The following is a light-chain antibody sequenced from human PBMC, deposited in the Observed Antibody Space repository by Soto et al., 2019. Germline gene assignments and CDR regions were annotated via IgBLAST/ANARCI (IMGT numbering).Light chain of an antibody. CDR3: SSYTTSSSWV. J-gene: IGLJ3*02. CDR1: SSDVGGYNY. V-gene: IGLV2-14*01. CDR2: VVS. Sequence: QSAVTQPASVSGSPGQSITISCTGTSSDVGGYNYVSWFQQHPGKAPKLMIYVVSNRPSGISNRFSGSKSGNTASLTISGLQAEDEADYYCSSYTTSSSWVFGGGTKLTVL.